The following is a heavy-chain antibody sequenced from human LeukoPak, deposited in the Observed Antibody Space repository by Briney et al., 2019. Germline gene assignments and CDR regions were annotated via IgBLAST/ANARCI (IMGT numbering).Heavy chain of an antibody. CDR2: ISSSSSYI. D-gene: IGHD5-18*01. CDR3: ARDHGYSYGYSFDY. Sequence: GGSLRLSCAASGFTFSSYSMNWVRQAPGKGLEWVSSISSSSSYIYYADSVKGRFTISRDDAKNSLYLQMNSLRAEDTAVYYCARDHGYSYGYSFDYWGQGTLVTVSS. V-gene: IGHV3-21*01. CDR1: GFTFSSYS. J-gene: IGHJ4*02.